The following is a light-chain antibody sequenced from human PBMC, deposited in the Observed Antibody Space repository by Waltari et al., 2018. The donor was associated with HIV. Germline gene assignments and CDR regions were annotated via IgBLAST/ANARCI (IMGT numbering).Light chain of an antibody. Sequence: AIQMTQSPSSLSASVGDRVTITCRASQGIGNDLGWYQQKPGKAPKLLIFAASTLQSGVPSRFSGSGSGTDFTLTISSLHPEDFATYYCLQDYIFPLTFGGGTKVEIK. CDR1: QGIGND. J-gene: IGKJ4*01. CDR3: LQDYIFPLT. CDR2: AAS. V-gene: IGKV1-6*01.